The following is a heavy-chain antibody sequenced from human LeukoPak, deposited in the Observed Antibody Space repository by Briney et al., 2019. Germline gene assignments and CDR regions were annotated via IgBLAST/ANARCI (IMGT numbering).Heavy chain of an antibody. D-gene: IGHD3-10*01. CDR2: ISAYNGNT. V-gene: IGHV1-18*01. J-gene: IGHJ4*02. Sequence: GASVKVSCKASGYTFTSYGISWVRQAPGQGLEWMGWISAYNGNTNYAQKLQGRVTMTTDTSTSTAYMELSRLRSDDTAVYYCARDTGIGIWFGESTDLYFDYWGQGTLVTVSS. CDR1: GYTFTSYG. CDR3: ARDTGIGIWFGESTDLYFDY.